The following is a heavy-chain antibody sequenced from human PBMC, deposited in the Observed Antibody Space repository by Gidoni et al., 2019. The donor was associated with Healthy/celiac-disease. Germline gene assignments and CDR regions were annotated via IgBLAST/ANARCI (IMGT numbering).Heavy chain of an antibody. CDR2: IKKDGSEK. Sequence: EVQLVESGGGLVQPGGSLRLSCAASGFTFSSYWMSWVRQAPGKGLEWVAKIKKDGSEKYYVDSVKGRFTISRDNAKNSLYLQMNSLRAEDTAVYYCARDTYYYDSSGYIDYYYYYMDVWGKGTTVTVSS. CDR3: ARDTYYYDSSGYIDYYYYYMDV. J-gene: IGHJ6*03. V-gene: IGHV3-7*03. CDR1: GFTFSSYW. D-gene: IGHD3-22*01.